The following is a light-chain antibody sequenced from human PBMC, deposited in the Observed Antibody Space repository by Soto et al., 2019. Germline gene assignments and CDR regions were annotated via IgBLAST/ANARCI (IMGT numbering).Light chain of an antibody. CDR1: QSVSNNY. CDR3: QQYGISGT. Sequence: EMVLTQSPGTLSLSPGERASLSCRASQSVSNNYLAWDQQKPGQAPRLLIYGASNRATCIPDRFSGSGSGTDFTLTISSLEPEDFAVYYFQQYGISGTVGQGTKVEIK. CDR2: GAS. V-gene: IGKV3-20*01. J-gene: IGKJ1*01.